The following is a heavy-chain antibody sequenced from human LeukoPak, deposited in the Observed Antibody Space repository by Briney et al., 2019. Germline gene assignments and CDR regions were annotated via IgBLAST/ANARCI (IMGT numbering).Heavy chain of an antibody. CDR3: ARGQWIYYYDSSGYYPNWFDP. V-gene: IGHV4-34*01. Sequence: SETLSLTCAVYGGSFSGYYWSWIRQPPGKGLEWIGEINHSGSTNYNPSLKSRVTISVDTSKNQFSLKLSSVTAADTAVYYCARGQWIYYYDSSGYYPNWFDPWGQGTLVTVSS. D-gene: IGHD3-22*01. CDR1: GGSFSGYY. J-gene: IGHJ5*02. CDR2: INHSGST.